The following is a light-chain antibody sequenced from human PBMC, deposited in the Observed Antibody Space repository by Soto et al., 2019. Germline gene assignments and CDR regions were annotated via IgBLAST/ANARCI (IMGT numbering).Light chain of an antibody. J-gene: IGLJ3*02. CDR1: SSDVGLFSL. CDR3: CSFAGSRTWV. Sequence: QSVPIQPASVSGSPGQSITISCTGTSSDVGLFSLVSWYQQFPGKAPKLILYEVTKWPSGISHRFSGSKSGNTASLTITDLQAEDEADYCCCSFAGSRTWVFGGGTKLTVL. CDR2: EVT. V-gene: IGLV2-23*02.